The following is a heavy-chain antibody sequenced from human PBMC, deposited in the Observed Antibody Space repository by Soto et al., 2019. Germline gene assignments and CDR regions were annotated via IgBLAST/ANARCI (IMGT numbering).Heavy chain of an antibody. J-gene: IGHJ3*02. CDR2: ISSSGTI. D-gene: IGHD5-12*01. CDR3: TKEKSVMYSGYDAFDI. CDR1: GFAFSSYE. V-gene: IGHV3-48*03. Sequence: PEESLRLSCAASGFAFSSYEMDWVRQAPGKGLEWVAYISSSGTILYGDSVKGRFTISRDNADNSLYLQMNSLRAEDTAVYYCTKEKSVMYSGYDAFDIWGRGTMVTVSS.